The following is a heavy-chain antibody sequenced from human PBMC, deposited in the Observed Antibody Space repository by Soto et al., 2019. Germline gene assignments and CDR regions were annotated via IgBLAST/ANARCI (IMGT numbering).Heavy chain of an antibody. Sequence: EVQLLESGGGLVQPGGSLRLSCAASGFTFSSFAMSWVRQAPGKGLEWVSGISNSGGSVNYAASVKGRFTISRDNSKDTLSLEMNSLRAEDTALYFCAKVKWTYGSVSDIWGQGTMVTVSS. J-gene: IGHJ3*02. CDR2: ISNSGGSV. D-gene: IGHD4-17*01. CDR3: AKVKWTYGSVSDI. CDR1: GFTFSSFA. V-gene: IGHV3-23*01.